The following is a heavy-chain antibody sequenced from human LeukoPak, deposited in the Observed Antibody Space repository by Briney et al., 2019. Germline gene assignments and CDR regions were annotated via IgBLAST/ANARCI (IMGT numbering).Heavy chain of an antibody. CDR1: GFALSSHW. D-gene: IGHD3-3*01. CDR3: ARDPLEFFGANYYYYYGMDV. Sequence: GGSLRLSCAASGFALSSHWMTWVRQVPGRGPEWVANVNRDGSETYYLDSVKGRFTISRDNAKNSLYLQMNSLRAEDTAVYYCARDPLEFFGANYYYYYGMDVWGQGTTVTVSS. CDR2: VNRDGSET. J-gene: IGHJ6*02. V-gene: IGHV3-7*03.